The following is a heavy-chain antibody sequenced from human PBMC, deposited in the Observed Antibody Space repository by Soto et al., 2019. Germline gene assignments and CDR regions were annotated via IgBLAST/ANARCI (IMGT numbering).Heavy chain of an antibody. J-gene: IGHJ6*02. CDR3: ARARFSQWSQDYYGLDV. CDR2: INHSGSP. Sequence: SETLSLTCGLSGSLPVGSLSTYFCTWIRQPPGKGLEWIGEINHSGSPNYSPSLRGRVTISLDTSKKQFSLNLSSATAADTAVYFCARARFSQWSQDYYGLDVWGQGTTVTVSS. CDR1: GSLPVGSLSTYF. D-gene: IGHD3-3*01. V-gene: IGHV4-34*01.